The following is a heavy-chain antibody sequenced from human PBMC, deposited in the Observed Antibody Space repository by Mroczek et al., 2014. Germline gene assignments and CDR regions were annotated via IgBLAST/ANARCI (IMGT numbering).Heavy chain of an antibody. Sequence: QVQLVQSGAEVKKPGSSVKVSCKASGGTFSSYAISWVRQAPGQGLEWMGWISAYNGNTNYAQKLQGRVTMTTDTSTSTAYMELRSLRSDDTAVYYCARRYSNERIVDYWGQGTLVTVSS. J-gene: IGHJ4*02. D-gene: IGHD4-11*01. CDR1: GGTFSSYA. V-gene: IGHV1-18*01. CDR2: ISAYNGNT. CDR3: ARRYSNERIVDY.